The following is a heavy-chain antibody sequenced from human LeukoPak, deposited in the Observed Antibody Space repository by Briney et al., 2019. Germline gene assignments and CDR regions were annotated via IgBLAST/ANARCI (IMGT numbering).Heavy chain of an antibody. Sequence: SETLSLTCTVSGGSISSYYWSWIPQPPGKGLEWIGYIYYSGSTNYNPSLKSRVTISVDTSKNQFSLKLSSVTAADTAVYYCARRGYSYGYDAFDIWGQGTMVTVSS. J-gene: IGHJ3*02. V-gene: IGHV4-59*08. CDR3: ARRGYSYGYDAFDI. CDR1: GGSISSYY. CDR2: IYYSGST. D-gene: IGHD5-18*01.